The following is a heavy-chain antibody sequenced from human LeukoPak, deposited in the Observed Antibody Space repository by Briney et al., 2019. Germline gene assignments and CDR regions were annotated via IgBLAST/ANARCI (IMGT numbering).Heavy chain of an antibody. D-gene: IGHD3-9*01. CDR3: ARAAGFDWLSDFDY. CDR1: GYTFTSYG. CDR2: ISAYNGNT. V-gene: IGHV1-18*01. Sequence: GASAKVSCKASGYTFTSYGITWVRQAPGQGLEWMGWISAYNGNTNYAQKLQGRVTMTTDTSTSTTYMELRSLRSDDTAVYYCARAAGFDWLSDFDYWGQGTLVTVSS. J-gene: IGHJ4*02.